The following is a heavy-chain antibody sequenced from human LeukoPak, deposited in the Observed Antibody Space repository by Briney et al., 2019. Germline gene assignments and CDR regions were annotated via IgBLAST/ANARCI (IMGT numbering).Heavy chain of an antibody. CDR2: IKSKTDGGTT. CDR3: TTGPYYYGSGSSQKIPGNYYYYYGMDV. J-gene: IGHJ6*02. Sequence: GGSLRLSCAASGFTFSNAWMSWVRQAPGKGLEWVGRIKSKTDGGTTDYAAPVKGRFTISRDDSKNTLYLQMNSLKTEDTAVYYCTTGPYYYGSGSSQKIPGNYYYYYGMDVWGQGTTVTVSS. CDR1: GFTFSNAW. V-gene: IGHV3-15*01. D-gene: IGHD3-10*01.